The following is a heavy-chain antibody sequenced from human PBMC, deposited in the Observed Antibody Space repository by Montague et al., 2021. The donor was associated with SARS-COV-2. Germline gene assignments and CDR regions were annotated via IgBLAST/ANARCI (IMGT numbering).Heavy chain of an antibody. D-gene: IGHD5-18*01. CDR2: ITIDGNSK. Sequence: SLRLSCAASGFTFSNYALHWVRQAPGKGLEWVSSITIDGNSKFYTDSVKGRFTISRDDFKNTLYLQMNSLRLDDTAVYYCARPWVYTSLDYAFGVWGQGTVVTVAS. CDR3: ARPWVYTSLDYAFGV. CDR1: GFTFSNYA. J-gene: IGHJ3*01. V-gene: IGHV3-30*04.